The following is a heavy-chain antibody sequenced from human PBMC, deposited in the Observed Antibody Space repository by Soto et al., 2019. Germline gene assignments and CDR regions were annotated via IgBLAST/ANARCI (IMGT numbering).Heavy chain of an antibody. CDR1: GFTFTSSA. Sequence: SVKVSCKASGFTFTSSAVQWVRQARGQRLGWIGWIVVGSGNTNYAQKFQERVTITRDMSTSTAYMELSSLRSEDTAVYYCAADGSGSYYGLYGMDVWGQGTTVTVSS. J-gene: IGHJ6*02. CDR2: IVVGSGNT. V-gene: IGHV1-58*01. CDR3: AADGSGSYYGLYGMDV. D-gene: IGHD1-26*01.